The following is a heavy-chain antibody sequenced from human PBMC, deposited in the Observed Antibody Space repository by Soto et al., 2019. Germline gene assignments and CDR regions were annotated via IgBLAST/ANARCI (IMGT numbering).Heavy chain of an antibody. CDR3: ASSGQQLNTMNDY. CDR2: IYYSGST. D-gene: IGHD6-13*01. J-gene: IGHJ4*02. Sequence: PSETLSLTCTVSGGSISSSSYYWGWIRQPPGKGLEWIGSIYYSGSTYYNPSLKSRVTISVDTSKNQFSLKLSSVTAADTAVYYCASSGQQLNTMNDYWGQGTLVTVSS. V-gene: IGHV4-39*01. CDR1: GGSISSSSYY.